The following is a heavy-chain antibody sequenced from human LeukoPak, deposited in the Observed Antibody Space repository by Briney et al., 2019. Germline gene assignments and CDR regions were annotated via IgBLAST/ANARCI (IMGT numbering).Heavy chain of an antibody. Sequence: GASLRLSCAASGFTFSSYSMNWVRQAPGKGLEWVSSISSSSSYIYYADSVKGRFTISRDNAKNSLYLQMNSLRAEDTAVYYCATAEKLLWFGEPKGDYWGQGTLVTVSS. CDR1: GFTFSSYS. D-gene: IGHD3-10*01. CDR2: ISSSSSYI. CDR3: ATAEKLLWFGEPKGDY. V-gene: IGHV3-21*01. J-gene: IGHJ4*02.